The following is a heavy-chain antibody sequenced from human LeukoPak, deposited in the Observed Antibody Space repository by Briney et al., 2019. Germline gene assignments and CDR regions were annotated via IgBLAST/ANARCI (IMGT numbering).Heavy chain of an antibody. CDR3: ARARCSSTSCYLIYYYHGMDV. CDR1: GFNFSSYG. Sequence: GRSLRLSCAASGFNFSSYGMHWVRQAPGKGLEWVAAIWYDGSNKYYADSVKGRFTISRDNSKNTLYLQMNSLRAEDTAVYYCARARCSSTSCYLIYYYHGMDVWGQRTTVTVSS. CDR2: IWYDGSNK. V-gene: IGHV3-33*01. J-gene: IGHJ6*02. D-gene: IGHD2-2*01.